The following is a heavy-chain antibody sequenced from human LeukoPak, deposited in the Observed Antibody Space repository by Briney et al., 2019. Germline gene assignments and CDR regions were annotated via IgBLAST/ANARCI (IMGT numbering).Heavy chain of an antibody. J-gene: IGHJ4*02. CDR3: AREAAIAVAGPNFDY. CDR1: GYTFTGYY. CDR2: INPNSGGT. V-gene: IGHV1-2*06. D-gene: IGHD6-19*01. Sequence: ASVKVSCKASGYTFTGYYMHWVRQAPGQRLEWMGRINPNSGGTNYAQKFQGRVTMTRDTSISTAYMELSRLRSDDTAVYYCAREAAIAVAGPNFDYWGQGTLVTVSS.